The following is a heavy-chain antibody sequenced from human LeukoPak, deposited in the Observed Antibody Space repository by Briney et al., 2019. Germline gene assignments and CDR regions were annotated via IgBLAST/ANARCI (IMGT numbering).Heavy chain of an antibody. CDR1: GFAFSTMW. J-gene: IGHJ6*02. CDR2: LASDDRT. CDR3: AKDLHNYGLDV. V-gene: IGHV3-66*02. Sequence: GGSLRLSCAASGFAFSTMWMIWVRQAPGKGLEWISVLASDDRTHYADSVKGRFSISRDNLKNTIYLQMSSLRFEDTALYYCAKDLHNYGLDVWGQGTTVTVSS.